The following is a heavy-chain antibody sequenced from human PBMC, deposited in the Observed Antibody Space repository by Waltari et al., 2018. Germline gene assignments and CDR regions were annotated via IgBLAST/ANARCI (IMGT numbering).Heavy chain of an antibody. CDR3: ARNSRVAGTLDY. D-gene: IGHD6-19*01. CDR1: GGSFSGYY. V-gene: IGHV4-34*01. J-gene: IGHJ4*02. CDR2: INHSGST. Sequence: QVQLQQWGAGLLKPSETLSLTCAVYGGSFSGYYWSWIRQPPGKGLEWIGEINHSGSTNYNPSLKSRVTISVDTSKNQFSLKLSSVTAADTAVYYCARNSRVAGTLDYWGQGTLVTVSS.